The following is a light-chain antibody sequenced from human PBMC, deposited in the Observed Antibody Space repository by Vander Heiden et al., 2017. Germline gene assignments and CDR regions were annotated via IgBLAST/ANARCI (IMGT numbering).Light chain of an antibody. J-gene: IGLJ3*02. CDR3: ATWDDSLNDWV. Sequence: QPVPTQPPSASGPPAQQVTISCSGSRSDIGSKSVDWYQQFPGTAPKLLIYRDDQRPSGVPGRFSGSKSGSSASLAISGLQSEDEAEYYCATWDDSLNDWVFGGGTKLTVL. V-gene: IGLV1-44*01. CDR2: RDD. CDR1: RSDIGSKS.